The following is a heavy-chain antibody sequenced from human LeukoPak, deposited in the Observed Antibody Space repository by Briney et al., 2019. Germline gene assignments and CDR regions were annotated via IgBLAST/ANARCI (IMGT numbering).Heavy chain of an antibody. CDR3: ATEAKFSYDY. D-gene: IGHD6-6*01. Sequence: ASVQASCWVSGYTLTELSMHWGRQAPGKGLEGLGGFDPEDSETIYAKNLQGRITMTDDTSTDPAYMELSSLKSEDKAVDYGATEAKFSYDYWGQGTLVTVSS. V-gene: IGHV1-24*01. CDR2: FDPEDSET. J-gene: IGHJ4*02. CDR1: GYTLTELS.